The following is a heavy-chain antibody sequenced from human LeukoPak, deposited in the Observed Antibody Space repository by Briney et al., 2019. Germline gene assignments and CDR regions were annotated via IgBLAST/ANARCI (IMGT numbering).Heavy chain of an antibody. CDR2: IHPEGNEK. J-gene: IGHJ4*02. CDR1: GFTFSNFW. CDR3: ARGDAFSGDH. V-gene: IGHV3-7*04. Sequence: PGGSLRLSCAVSGFTFSNFWMSWVRQAPGRGLEWVANIHPEGNEKYHVESVKGRFTISRDNAENLLFLQMNGLRVEDTAVYYCARGDAFSGDHWGQGTLVTVS.